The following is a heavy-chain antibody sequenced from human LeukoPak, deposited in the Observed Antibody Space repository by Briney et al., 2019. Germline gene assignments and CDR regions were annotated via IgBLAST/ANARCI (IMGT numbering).Heavy chain of an antibody. CDR3: AKGRPAAGQYYFDY. CDR2: TSYSGTT. V-gene: IGHV4-31*03. J-gene: IGHJ4*02. Sequence: SETLSLTCTVSSGSISSGGYYWSWIRQLSGKGLEWIGSTSYSGTTYYNPSLKSRVTISLDTSKNQFSLKLTSVSAADTAVYYCAKGRPAAGQYYFDYWGQGTLVTVSP. CDR1: SGSISSGGYY. D-gene: IGHD6-13*01.